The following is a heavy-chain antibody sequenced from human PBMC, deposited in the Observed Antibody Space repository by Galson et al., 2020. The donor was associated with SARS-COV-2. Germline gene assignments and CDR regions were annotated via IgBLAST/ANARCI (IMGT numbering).Heavy chain of an antibody. J-gene: IGHJ5*02. CDR3: AASSTAISSPAAFDP. V-gene: IGHV1-69*13. CDR1: GGTFTNYD. Sequence: SVKVSCKASGGTFTNYDFSWVRQAPGQGLEWMGGIIPIFGTASYALKFQGRVTITADESTNTAYLELSGLRSEDTAVYFCAASSTAISSPAAFDPWGQGTLVAVSS. CDR2: IIPIFGTA. D-gene: IGHD6-25*01.